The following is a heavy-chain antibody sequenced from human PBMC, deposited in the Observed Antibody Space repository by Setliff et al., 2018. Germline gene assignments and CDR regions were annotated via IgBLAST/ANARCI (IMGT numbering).Heavy chain of an antibody. J-gene: IGHJ4*02. CDR2: VYYTGLA. V-gene: IGHV4-59*01. CDR3: ARGGTFRYFDY. Sequence: KPSETLSLTCNVSGDSIGTYYWSWIRLPPGKGLEYIGYVYYTGLANYSPSLKSRVTLSIDTSKNQFSLRLTSVTAADTAVYYCARGGTFRYFDYWGRGTPVTVS. D-gene: IGHD5-12*01. CDR1: GDSIGTYY.